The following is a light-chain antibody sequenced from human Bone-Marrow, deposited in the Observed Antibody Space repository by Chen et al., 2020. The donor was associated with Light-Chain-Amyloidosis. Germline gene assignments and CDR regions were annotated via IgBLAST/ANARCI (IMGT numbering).Light chain of an antibody. CDR3: QSADSSGTYEVI. J-gene: IGLJ2*01. CDR2: RDT. V-gene: IGLV3-25*03. Sequence: SSELTQPPSVSVSPGQTARITCSGDDLPTKYAYWYQQKPGQAPVLVIHRDTERPSGISERFSGSSEGTTATLTISAVQAEDEADYHCQSADSSGTYEVIFGGGTKLTVL. CDR1: DLPTKY.